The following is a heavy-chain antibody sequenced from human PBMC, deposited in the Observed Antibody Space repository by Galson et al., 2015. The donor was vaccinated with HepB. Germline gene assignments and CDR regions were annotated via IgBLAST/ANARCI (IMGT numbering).Heavy chain of an antibody. D-gene: IGHD2-15*01. Sequence: SLRLSCAASGFTFSSSAMNRVRQAPEQGLEWVSAISGGGGSAYYADSVKGLFTIPRDNSKNTLYLQMNSLRAEDTAVYYCAKDQIVHVGEMDVWGQGTTVTVSS. CDR2: ISGGGGSA. V-gene: IGHV3-23*01. J-gene: IGHJ6*02. CDR1: GFTFSSSA. CDR3: AKDQIVHVGEMDV.